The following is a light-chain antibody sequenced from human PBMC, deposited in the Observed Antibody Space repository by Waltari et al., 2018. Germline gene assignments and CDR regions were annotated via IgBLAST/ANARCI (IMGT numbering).Light chain of an antibody. CDR1: SRDIGKYNL. Sequence: QSALTHTATVSGSPGQSITLSCSAASRDIGKYNLSAWYQQHPGQAPTLIVYDVATRPSGGSHRFSGSKSGNTAFLTISGLQTADEADYYCCSYAGSAVSVFGGGTKLTVL. V-gene: IGLV2-23*02. J-gene: IGLJ3*02. CDR2: DVA. CDR3: CSYAGSAVSV.